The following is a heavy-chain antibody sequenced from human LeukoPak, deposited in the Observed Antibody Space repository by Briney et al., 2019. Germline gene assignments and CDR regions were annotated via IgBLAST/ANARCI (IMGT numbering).Heavy chain of an antibody. CDR2: VTGSGSST. V-gene: IGHV3-23*01. J-gene: IGHJ6*02. D-gene: IGHD5-12*01. CDR1: GFTFSNNA. Sequence: GGSLRLSCTASGFTFSNNAVSWVRQAPGKGLEWVSVVTGSGSSTSYAESVKGRFTISRDNAKNSLYLQMNSLRAEDTAVYYCARSRGVATIPYGMDVWGQGTTVTVSS. CDR3: ARSRGVATIPYGMDV.